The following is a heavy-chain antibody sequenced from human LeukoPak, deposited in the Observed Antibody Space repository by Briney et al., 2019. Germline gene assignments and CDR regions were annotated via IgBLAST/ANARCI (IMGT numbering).Heavy chain of an antibody. CDR3: ARVGSGGSYGGDWFDP. CDR2: INPNSGGT. V-gene: IGHV1-2*02. J-gene: IGHJ5*02. CDR1: GYTFTGYY. D-gene: IGHD1-26*01. Sequence: ASVKVSCKASGYTFTGYYMHWVRQAPGQGLEWMGWINPNSGGTNYAQKFQGRVTMTRDTSISTAYMELSRLRSDDTAVYYCARVGSGGSYGGDWFDPWGQGTLVTVSS.